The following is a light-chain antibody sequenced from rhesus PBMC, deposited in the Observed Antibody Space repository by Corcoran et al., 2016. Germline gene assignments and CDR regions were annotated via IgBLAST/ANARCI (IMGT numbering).Light chain of an antibody. CDR3: QHYYSTPYS. CDR1: QGITND. J-gene: IGKJ2*01. CDR2: EAS. V-gene: IGKV1-25*01. Sequence: DIQMTQSPSSLSASVGDRVTITCRASQGITNDLAWYQQKPGETPKPLIYEASSLQSGIPSRFSGSGSGTDFTLTISSLPPEDFATYYCQHYYSTPYSFGQGTKVEIK.